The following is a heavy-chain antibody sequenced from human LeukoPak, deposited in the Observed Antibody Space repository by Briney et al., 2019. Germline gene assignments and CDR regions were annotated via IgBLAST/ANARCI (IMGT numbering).Heavy chain of an antibody. CDR2: FNPGGSHI. CDR1: GYSFTTYW. J-gene: IGHJ5*02. D-gene: IGHD4-11*01. CDR3: ARKNPTALRNNWFET. V-gene: IGHV5-51*01. Sequence: GESLRISCKGSGYSFTTYWIVWLRQMPGKGVEYMGIFNPGGSHICYSPSFQGQVTISVDRSISTAYLQWNSLRASDTAMYYCARKNPTALRNNWFETWGQGTLVTVSS.